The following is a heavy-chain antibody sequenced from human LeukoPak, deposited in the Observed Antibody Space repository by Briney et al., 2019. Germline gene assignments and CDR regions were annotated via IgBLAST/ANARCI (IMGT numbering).Heavy chain of an antibody. V-gene: IGHV3-48*03. Sequence: PGGSLRLSCAASGFTFSSYEMNLVRQAPGKGLEWVSYISSSGSTIYYADSVKGRFTISRDNAKNSLYLQMNSLRAEDTAVYYCARDSRLGASFDYWGQGTLVTVSS. J-gene: IGHJ4*02. CDR3: ARDSRLGASFDY. CDR1: GFTFSSYE. CDR2: ISSSGSTI. D-gene: IGHD1-26*01.